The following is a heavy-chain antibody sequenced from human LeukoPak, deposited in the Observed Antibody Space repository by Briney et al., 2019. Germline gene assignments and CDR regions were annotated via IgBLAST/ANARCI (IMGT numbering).Heavy chain of an antibody. CDR3: ARCPCYGAGYYHYYGLDL. Sequence: SQTLSLTCAVSGVSIRSHFWSWIRQPPGKGLEWIGYIYDSGSTNYSPSLKSRVTISVDTSKNQFSLKLTSVTAADTAVYYCARCPCYGAGYYHYYGLDLWGQGTTVTVSS. CDR1: GVSIRSHF. V-gene: IGHV4-59*11. J-gene: IGHJ6*02. D-gene: IGHD2-2*01. CDR2: IYDSGST.